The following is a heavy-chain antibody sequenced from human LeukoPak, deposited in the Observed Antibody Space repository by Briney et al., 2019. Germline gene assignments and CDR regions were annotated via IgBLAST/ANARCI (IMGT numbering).Heavy chain of an antibody. D-gene: IGHD3-22*01. J-gene: IGHJ4*02. V-gene: IGHV4-39*01. CDR1: GGSISSSIYY. CDR2: IYSSGST. Sequence: SETLSLTCTVSGGSISSSIYYWGWIRQPPGKGLEWLGGIYSSGSTYYNPSLKSRVTISVDTSKNQFSLKLSSVTAADTAVYYCARIVVADFDYWGQGTLVTVSS. CDR3: ARIVVADFDY.